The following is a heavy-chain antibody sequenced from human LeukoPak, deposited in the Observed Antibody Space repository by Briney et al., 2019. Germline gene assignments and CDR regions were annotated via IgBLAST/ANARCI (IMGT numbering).Heavy chain of an antibody. Sequence: PSETLSLTCTVSGGSISSYYWSWIRQPPGKGLEWIGYIYYSGTTNYNPSLKSRVSISVDTPKKKISLKLSSVTAADTAVYYCARDRVDYYDSSGYYYVGFNWFDPWGQGTLVTVSS. D-gene: IGHD3-22*01. J-gene: IGHJ5*02. V-gene: IGHV4-59*12. CDR1: GGSISSYY. CDR3: ARDRVDYYDSSGYYYVGFNWFDP. CDR2: IYYSGTT.